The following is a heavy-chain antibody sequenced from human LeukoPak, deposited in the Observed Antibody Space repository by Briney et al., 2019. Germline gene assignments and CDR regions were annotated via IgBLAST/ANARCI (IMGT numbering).Heavy chain of an antibody. CDR1: GGSISSYY. CDR2: IYTSGST. J-gene: IGHJ4*02. V-gene: IGHV4-4*07. Sequence: SETLSLTCTVSGGSISSYYWSWIRQPTGKGLEWIGRIYTSGSTNYNASLKSRVSMSVDTSKNQFSLKLSSVTAADTAVFYCARENSGSYREFDYWGQGTLVTVSS. CDR3: ARENSGSYREFDY. D-gene: IGHD1-26*01.